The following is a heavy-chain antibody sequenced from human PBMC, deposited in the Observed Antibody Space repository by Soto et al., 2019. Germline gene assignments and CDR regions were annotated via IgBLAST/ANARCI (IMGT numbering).Heavy chain of an antibody. CDR1: GFTFSSYG. J-gene: IGHJ4*02. D-gene: IGHD6-19*01. Sequence: QVQLVESGGGVVQPGRSLRLSCAASGFTFSSYGMHWVRQAPGKGLEWVAVISYDGSNKYYADSVKGRFTISRDNSKNTLYLQMNSLRADDTAVYYCANDSGQWLVDYWGQGTLVTVSS. V-gene: IGHV3-30*18. CDR2: ISYDGSNK. CDR3: ANDSGQWLVDY.